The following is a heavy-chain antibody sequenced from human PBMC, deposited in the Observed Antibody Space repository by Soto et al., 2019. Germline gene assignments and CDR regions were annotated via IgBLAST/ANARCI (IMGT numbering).Heavy chain of an antibody. V-gene: IGHV1-2*02. CDR3: ARVTGEWLRLPLGY. J-gene: IGHJ4*02. D-gene: IGHD5-12*01. CDR1: GYTFIGYY. CDR2: INPNSGGT. Sequence: ASVKVSCKASGYTFIGYYIHWVRQAPGQGLEWMGWINPNSGGTNFAQKFQGRVTMTRDTSISTAYMELSRLRSDDTAVYYCARVTGEWLRLPLGYWGQGTLVTVSS.